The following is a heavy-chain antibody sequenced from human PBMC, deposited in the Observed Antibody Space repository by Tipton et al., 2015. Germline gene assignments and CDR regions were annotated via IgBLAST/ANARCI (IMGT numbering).Heavy chain of an antibody. Sequence: TLSLTCAISGDSISSSSYYWGWIRQPPGKGLEWIGSISYSGSIYYNPSLKSRVTMSVGSSKTHFSLNLNTVTAADTAVYYCARHGSGWFYFDHCGQGILVPVSS. CDR2: ISYSGSI. CDR1: GDSISSSSYY. CDR3: ARHGSGWFYFDH. J-gene: IGHJ4*02. D-gene: IGHD6-13*01. V-gene: IGHV4-39*01.